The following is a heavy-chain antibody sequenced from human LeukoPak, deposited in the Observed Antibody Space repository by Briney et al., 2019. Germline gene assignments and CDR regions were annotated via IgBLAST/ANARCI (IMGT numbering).Heavy chain of an antibody. J-gene: IGHJ5*02. CDR1: GFTFSSYA. Sequence: GGSLRLSCAASGFTFSSYAMSWVRQAPGKGLKWVSAISGSGGSTYYADSVKGRFTISRDNSKNTLYLQMNSLRAEDTAVYYCAKGTAVVSGSWFDPWGQGTLVTVSS. CDR2: ISGSGGST. V-gene: IGHV3-23*01. CDR3: AKGTAVVSGSWFDP. D-gene: IGHD3-10*01.